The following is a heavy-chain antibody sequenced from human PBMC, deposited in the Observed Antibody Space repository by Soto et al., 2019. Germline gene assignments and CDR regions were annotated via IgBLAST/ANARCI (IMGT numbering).Heavy chain of an antibody. CDR2: ITADGGRT. V-gene: IGHV3-23*01. Sequence: EVQLLESGGNLVQPGVSLRLSCAASGFTCNNYAMTWVRQAPGKGLEWVSHITADGGRTYYAASVKGRFTISKDKSRNTLYLPMNSLRAEDTAVYHCGKDVGTPVNWFDSWGQGTLVTVSS. D-gene: IGHD4-4*01. J-gene: IGHJ5*01. CDR3: GKDVGTPVNWFDS. CDR1: GFTCNNYA.